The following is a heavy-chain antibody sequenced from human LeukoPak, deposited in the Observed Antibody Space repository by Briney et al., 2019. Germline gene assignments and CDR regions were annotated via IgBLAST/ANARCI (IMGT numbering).Heavy chain of an antibody. CDR1: GGSISFYY. V-gene: IGHV4-59*01. Sequence: ASETLSLTCTVSGGSISFYYWSWIRQPPGKGLEWIGYVYFSGTTTYNPSLKSRVTISLDTSKNQFSLKLSSVTAADTAVYYCAGIRVGAANFDDWGQGTLVTVSS. CDR3: AGIRVGAANFDD. J-gene: IGHJ4*02. CDR2: VYFSGTT. D-gene: IGHD2-15*01.